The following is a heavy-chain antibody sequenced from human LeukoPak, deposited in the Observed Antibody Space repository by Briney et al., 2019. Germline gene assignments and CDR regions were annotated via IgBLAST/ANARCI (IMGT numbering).Heavy chain of an antibody. CDR1: GGTFSSYA. CDR3: AIHYYDSSRYFDY. V-gene: IGHV1-69*04. J-gene: IGHJ4*02. D-gene: IGHD3-22*01. Sequence: ASVKVSCKASGGTFSSYAISWVRQAPGQGLEWMGRIIPILGIANYAQKFQGRVTITADKSTSTAYMELSSLRSEDTAVYYCAIHYYDSSRYFDYWAREPWSPSPQ. CDR2: IIPILGIA.